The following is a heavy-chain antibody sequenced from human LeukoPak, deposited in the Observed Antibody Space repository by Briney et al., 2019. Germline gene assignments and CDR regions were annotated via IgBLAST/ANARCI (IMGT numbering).Heavy chain of an antibody. CDR3: ARDHTNSGSFPFYPFDI. CDR2: IYYSGST. V-gene: IGHV4-39*07. J-gene: IGHJ3*02. D-gene: IGHD1-26*01. Sequence: SETLSLTCTVSGGSISSSSYYWGWVRQPPGKGLEWIGRIYYSGSTYYNPSLKSRVTISVDTSKNQFCMKVSSVTAADRGVDYGARDHTNSGSFPFYPFDIWGQGTMVTVSS. CDR1: GGSISSSSYY.